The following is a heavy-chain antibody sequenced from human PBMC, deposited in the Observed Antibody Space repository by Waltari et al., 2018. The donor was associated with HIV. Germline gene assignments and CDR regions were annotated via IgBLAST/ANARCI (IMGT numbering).Heavy chain of an antibody. Sequence: EVQLVESGGGLVKPGGSLRLSCAASGFTFSSYSMNWVRQAPGKGLEWVSAISSSSSYIYYADSVKGRFTITRDNAKNSLYLQMNILRAENTAVYYCARGMTVTTYFDYWGQGTLVTVSS. CDR1: GFTFSSYS. D-gene: IGHD4-17*01. CDR3: ARGMTVTTYFDY. J-gene: IGHJ4*01. CDR2: ISSSSSYI. V-gene: IGHV3-21*01.